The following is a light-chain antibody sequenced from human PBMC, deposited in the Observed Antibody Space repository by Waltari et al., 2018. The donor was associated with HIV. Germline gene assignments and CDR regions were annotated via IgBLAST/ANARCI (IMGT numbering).Light chain of an antibody. Sequence: SYELTQPPSVSVSPGQTARITCSGDALPKQYASWYQQKPGQAPVLVICKDSERPSGTPERCSGSSSGTTVTLTISGVQAEDEGDYCWQSADSSGTLYVFGTGTKVTVL. V-gene: IGLV3-25*03. CDR2: KDS. J-gene: IGLJ1*01. CDR3: QSADSSGTLYV. CDR1: ALPKQY.